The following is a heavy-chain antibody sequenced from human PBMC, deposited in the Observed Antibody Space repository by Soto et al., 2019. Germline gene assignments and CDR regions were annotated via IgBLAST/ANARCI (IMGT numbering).Heavy chain of an antibody. CDR2: ISSSSSYI. CDR1: GFTFRSYK. V-gene: IGHV3-21*01. D-gene: IGHD6-19*01. J-gene: IGHJ3*02. Sequence: GGALRLSCAASGFTFRSYKMNWVRPAPGKGLEWVSSISSSSSYIYYADSVKGRFTISRDNSKNTLYLRMNSLRAEDTAMYYCARCIAVGSGAFDIWGQGTMVTVSS. CDR3: ARCIAVGSGAFDI.